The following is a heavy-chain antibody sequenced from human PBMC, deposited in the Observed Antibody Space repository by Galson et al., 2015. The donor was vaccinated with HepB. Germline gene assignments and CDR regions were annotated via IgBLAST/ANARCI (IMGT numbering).Heavy chain of an antibody. CDR3: ARRERYYDILTGYPHDALDI. CDR1: GGSTNTYY. V-gene: IGHV4-59*08. CDR2: ISDSGST. D-gene: IGHD3-9*01. Sequence: SETLSLTCTVSGGSTNTYYWSWIRQPPGKGLEWIGYISDSGSTNYNPSLKSRVTISVDTSNNQFSLKLISVTAADTAVYYCARRERYYDILTGYPHDALDIWGQGTMVTVSS. J-gene: IGHJ3*02.